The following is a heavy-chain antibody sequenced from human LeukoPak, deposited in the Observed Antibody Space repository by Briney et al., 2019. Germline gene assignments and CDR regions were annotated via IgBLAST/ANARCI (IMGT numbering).Heavy chain of an antibody. J-gene: IGHJ4*02. D-gene: IGHD1-1*01. CDR1: GFTFSNFW. V-gene: IGHV3-7*04. CDR2: IKYGESEK. CDR3: ARVTTNGYFEY. Sequence: GGSLRLSCAASGFTFSNFWMGWVRQAPGKGLEWVASIKYGESEKHYVDSVKGRFTISRDNAKNSLYLQMNSLRGEDTAVYFCARVTTNGYFEYWGQGSLVTVSP.